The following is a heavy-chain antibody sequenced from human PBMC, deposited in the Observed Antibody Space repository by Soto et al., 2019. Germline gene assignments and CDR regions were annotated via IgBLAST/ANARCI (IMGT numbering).Heavy chain of an antibody. CDR2: FRSGGGT. J-gene: IGHJ6*02. Sequence: QVQLQESGPGLVEPSETLALCYTVSGDSISTYNLAWIRQPPGKGLEWIGYFRSGGGTSYNPSLKSRVAISADTSMKQFSLRLSSVTAAYTAVYCVRQGIGVLHGLVDVWGQGTTVTVSS. V-gene: IGHV4-59*08. CDR1: GDSISTYN. D-gene: IGHD3-10*01. CDR3: RQGIGVLHGLVDV.